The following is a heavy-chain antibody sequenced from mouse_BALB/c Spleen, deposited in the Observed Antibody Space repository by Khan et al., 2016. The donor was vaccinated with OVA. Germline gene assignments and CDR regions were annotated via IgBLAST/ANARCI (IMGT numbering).Heavy chain of an antibody. CDR1: GFTFSSYS. CDR2: ISSDGDYT. Sequence: EVQLVESGGDLVKPGGSLKLSCVASGFTFSSYSMSWVRPTPDKRLDWVATISSDGDYTYYPDSVKGRFTISRDNAKNTLYLQMSSLKSEDTAMYYCASHLTGSFAYWGQGTLVTVSA. V-gene: IGHV5-6*01. CDR3: ASHLTGSFAY. D-gene: IGHD4-1*01. J-gene: IGHJ3*01.